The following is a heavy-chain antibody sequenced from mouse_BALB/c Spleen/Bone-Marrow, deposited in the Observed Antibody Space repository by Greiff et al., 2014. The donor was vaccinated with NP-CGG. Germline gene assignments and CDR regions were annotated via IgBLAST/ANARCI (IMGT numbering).Heavy chain of an antibody. CDR1: GYAFSSSW. J-gene: IGHJ4*01. Sequence: QVQLKGSGPELVKPGASVKISCTGSGYAFSSSWVNWGKQRPGQGLEWIGRIYPGDGDTNSNGRFKGKATLTADRSSNTAYMQLSSLTSVDSAVYFCARPAYYGSSYGAMDYWGQGTSDTVSS. CDR3: ARPAYYGSSYGAMDY. D-gene: IGHD1-1*01. V-gene: IGHV1-82*01. CDR2: IYPGDGDT.